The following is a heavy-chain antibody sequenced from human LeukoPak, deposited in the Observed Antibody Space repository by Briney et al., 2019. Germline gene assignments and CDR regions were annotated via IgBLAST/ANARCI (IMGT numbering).Heavy chain of an antibody. CDR1: GFTFRNYG. Sequence: GGSLRLSCAASGFTFRNYGMQWVRQAPGKGPEWGAFIRYDGRDTYYAESVKGRFTITRDNSDDTLYLQMSSLRTEDTALYFCARDTAWYTAQYYIDVWGKGTTVSVSS. D-gene: IGHD2-8*01. J-gene: IGHJ6*03. V-gene: IGHV3-30*02. CDR2: IRYDGRDT. CDR3: ARDTAWYTAQYYIDV.